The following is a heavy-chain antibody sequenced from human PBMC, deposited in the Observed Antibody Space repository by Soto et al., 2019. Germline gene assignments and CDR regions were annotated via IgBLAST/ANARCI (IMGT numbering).Heavy chain of an antibody. CDR3: AKELVVVAGCDY. J-gene: IGHJ4*02. CDR2: ISGSTITT. CDR1: GFTFSNYA. Sequence: GGSLTLSCTASGFTFSNYAMSWVRQAPGKGLEWVSTISGSTITTYYADSVKDRFSISRDNSKNTMFLQMNGLRGEDTAVYYFAKELVVVAGCDYWGRRTLVP. V-gene: IGHV3-23*01. D-gene: IGHD6-19*01.